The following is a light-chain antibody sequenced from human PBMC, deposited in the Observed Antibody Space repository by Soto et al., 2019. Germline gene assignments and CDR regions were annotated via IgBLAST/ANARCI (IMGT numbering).Light chain of an antibody. CDR1: QSISSW. CDR3: QQYDSFSVT. V-gene: IGKV1-5*01. CDR2: DVS. Sequence: DIRMTQSPSTLSAYVGDRVTITCRASQSISSWLAWYQQKPGKAPKLLIYDVSALKRGVPPRFSGSGSGTEFTLTISSLQPEDFATYYCQQYDSFSVTFGQGTKVDNK. J-gene: IGKJ1*01.